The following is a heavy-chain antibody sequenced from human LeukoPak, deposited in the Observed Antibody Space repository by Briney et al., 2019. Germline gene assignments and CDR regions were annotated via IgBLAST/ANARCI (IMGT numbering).Heavy chain of an antibody. CDR3: ARGGGAFDI. CDR2: IFYKGNI. Sequence: SETLSLTCSVSGYDSISTYYWNWIRQPPGKGLEWIGQIFYKGNINYNPSLESRVTMSVDTSKNEFSLKLKSVTAADTAVYYCARGGGAFDIWGQGTMVTVSS. D-gene: IGHD3-10*01. J-gene: IGHJ3*02. CDR1: GYDSISTYY. V-gene: IGHV4-59*01.